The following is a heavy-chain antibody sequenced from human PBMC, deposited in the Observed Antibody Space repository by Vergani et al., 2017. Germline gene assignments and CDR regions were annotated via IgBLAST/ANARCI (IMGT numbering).Heavy chain of an antibody. CDR1: GFTFTSSA. Sequence: QMQLVQSGPEVKKPGTSVKVSCKASGFTFTSSAVQWVRQARGQRLEWIGWIVVGSGNTNYAQKFQERVTITRDMSTSTAYMELSSLRSEDTAVYYCAAYPGSSGYYVLDAFDIWVQGTMVTVSS. CDR3: AAYPGSSGYYVLDAFDI. D-gene: IGHD3-22*01. J-gene: IGHJ3*02. CDR2: IVVGSGNT. V-gene: IGHV1-58*01.